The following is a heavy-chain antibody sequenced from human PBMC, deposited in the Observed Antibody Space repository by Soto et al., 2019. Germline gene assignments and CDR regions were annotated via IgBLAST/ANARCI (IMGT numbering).Heavy chain of an antibody. V-gene: IGHV2-5*02. CDR2: IYWDDDK. Sequence: QITLKESGPTLAKPTQTLTLTCTFSGFSLSTSGVGVGWIRQPPGKALEWLALIYWDDDKRYSPSLKSRLTITKDTSKNQVVLTMTNMDPVDTATYYCAHMGVVDARRRHFDYWGQGTLVTVSS. D-gene: IGHD2-15*01. CDR3: AHMGVVDARRRHFDY. CDR1: GFSLSTSGVG. J-gene: IGHJ4*02.